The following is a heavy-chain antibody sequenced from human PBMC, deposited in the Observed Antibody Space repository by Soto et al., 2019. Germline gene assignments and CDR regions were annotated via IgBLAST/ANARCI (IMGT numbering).Heavy chain of an antibody. D-gene: IGHD3-9*01. CDR2: IYYSGST. Sequence: SETLSLTCTVSGGSISSYYWGWIRQPTGKGLEWIGSIYYSGSTYYNPSLKSRVTISVDTSKSQFSLKLSSVTAADTAVYDCARHDKPPLLRYFDWHRGWFDPRGQGTLVTVSS. CDR1: GGSISSYY. J-gene: IGHJ5*02. CDR3: ARHDKPPLLRYFDWHRGWFDP. V-gene: IGHV4-39*01.